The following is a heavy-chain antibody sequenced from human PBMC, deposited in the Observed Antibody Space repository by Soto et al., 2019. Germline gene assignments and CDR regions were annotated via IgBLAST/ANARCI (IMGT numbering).Heavy chain of an antibody. D-gene: IGHD3-3*01. CDR3: VEANSVVSYYYGLDV. V-gene: IGHV3-74*01. CDR1: GFTFSSYW. J-gene: IGHJ6*02. Sequence: PGGSLRLSCAASGFTFSSYWMHWVRQAPGKGLVWVSRINSDGSSTSYADSVKGRFTISRDNAKNTLYLQMNSLRAEDTAVYYCVEANSVVSYYYGLDVWGQGTTVTVSS. CDR2: INSDGSST.